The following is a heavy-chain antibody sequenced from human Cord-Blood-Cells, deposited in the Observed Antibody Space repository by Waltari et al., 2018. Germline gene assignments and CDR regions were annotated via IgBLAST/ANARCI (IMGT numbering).Heavy chain of an antibody. CDR3: ARPPAGGLRDFDWYFDY. J-gene: IGHJ4*02. Sequence: ADSVKGRFTISRDNCDNALYLQMNSLRAEDAVVYYCARPPAGGLRDFDWYFDYWCQGTLVTVSS. V-gene: IGHV3-23*01. D-gene: IGHD3-9*01.